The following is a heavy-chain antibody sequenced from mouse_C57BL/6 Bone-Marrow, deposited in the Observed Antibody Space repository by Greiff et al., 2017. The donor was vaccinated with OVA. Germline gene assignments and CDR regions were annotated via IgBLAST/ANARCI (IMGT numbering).Heavy chain of an antibody. V-gene: IGHV7-3*01. Sequence: EVNVVESGGGLVQPGGSLSLSCAASGFTFTDYYMSSVRQPPGKALEWLGFIRNKANGYTTEYSASVKGRFTISRDNSQSILYLQMNALRAEDSATYYCARGGRGFAYWGQGTLVTVSA. CDR3: ARGGRGFAY. J-gene: IGHJ3*01. CDR2: IRNKANGYTT. CDR1: GFTFTDYY.